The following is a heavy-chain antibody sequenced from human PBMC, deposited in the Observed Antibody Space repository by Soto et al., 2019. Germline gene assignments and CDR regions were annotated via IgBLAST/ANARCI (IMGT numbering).Heavy chain of an antibody. CDR1: GGSISSGGYY. J-gene: IGHJ4*02. D-gene: IGHD2-15*01. Sequence: QVQLQESGPGLVKPSQTLSLTCTVSGGSISSGGYYWSWIRQHPGKGLEWIGYIYHSGSTYYSPSLKSRVTISVDTSKNQFSLKLSSVTAADTAVYYCARGLYCSGGGCYALFDYWGQGTLVTVSS. V-gene: IGHV4-31*03. CDR3: ARGLYCSGGGCYALFDY. CDR2: IYHSGST.